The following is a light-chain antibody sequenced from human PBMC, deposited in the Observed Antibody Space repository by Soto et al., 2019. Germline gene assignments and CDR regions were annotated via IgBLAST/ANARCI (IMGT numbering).Light chain of an antibody. J-gene: IGKJ4*01. CDR1: QTISSW. Sequence: DIQMTQSPSTLSGSVGDRVTITCRASQTISSWLAWYQQKPGKIQNLLIYAAYTLQAGVQSRFSGSGSGTDFTLTIRSLQPEDVAAYYCQKYNSAPLTVGGGTKVDI. CDR2: AAY. CDR3: QKYNSAPLT. V-gene: IGKV1-27*01.